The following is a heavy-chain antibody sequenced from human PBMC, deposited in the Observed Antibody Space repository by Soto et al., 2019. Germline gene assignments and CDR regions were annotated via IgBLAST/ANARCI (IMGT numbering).Heavy chain of an antibody. D-gene: IGHD2-15*01. CDR3: ARGTYAGHSRVALVP. Sequence: PGESLKISCKGSGYFFTNYWIGWVRQMPGKGLEWMGIIYLGDSDTRYSPSFQGQVTISADKSLSTAYLQWSSLKASDTAMYYCARGTYAGHSRVALVPWGPGTLLNVFS. V-gene: IGHV5-51*01. CDR1: GYFFTNYW. CDR2: IYLGDSDT. J-gene: IGHJ5*02.